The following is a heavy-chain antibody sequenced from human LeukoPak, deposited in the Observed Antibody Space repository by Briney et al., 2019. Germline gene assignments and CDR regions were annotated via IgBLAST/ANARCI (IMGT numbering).Heavy chain of an antibody. D-gene: IGHD3-22*01. CDR1: GFTFSYYT. CDR3: ARVLNYYDSSGYYFSY. Sequence: GGSLRLSCAASGFTFSYYTMHWVRQAPGKGLEWVAVISYDGSNKYYADSVKGRFTISRDNSKNTLYLQMNSLRAEVTAVYYCARVLNYYDSSGYYFSYWGQGTLVTVSS. V-gene: IGHV3-30-3*01. CDR2: ISYDGSNK. J-gene: IGHJ4*02.